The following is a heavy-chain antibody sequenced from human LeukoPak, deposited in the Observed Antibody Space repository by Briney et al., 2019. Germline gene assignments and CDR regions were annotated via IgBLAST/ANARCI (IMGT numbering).Heavy chain of an antibody. Sequence: PGGSLRLSCAASGFTFSSYSMNWVRQAPGKGLEWVSSISSSSSYIYYADSVKGRFTISRVNAKNSLYLQMNSLRAEDTAVYYCARPCSSTSCYDYWGQGTLVTVSS. J-gene: IGHJ4*02. V-gene: IGHV3-21*01. D-gene: IGHD2-2*01. CDR3: ARPCSSTSCYDY. CDR1: GFTFSSYS. CDR2: ISSSSSYI.